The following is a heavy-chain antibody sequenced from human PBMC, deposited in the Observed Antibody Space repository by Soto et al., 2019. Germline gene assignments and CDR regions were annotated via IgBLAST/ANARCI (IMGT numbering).Heavy chain of an antibody. V-gene: IGHV1-18*01. D-gene: IGHD3-3*01. CDR1: GYTFTSYG. CDR2: ISAYNGNT. Sequence: QVQLVQSGAEVKKPGASVKVSCKASGYTFTSYGISWVRQAPGQGLEWMGWISAYNGNTNYAQKLQGRVTMTTDTSTSTAYMDLRSLKSDDTAVYYCARSTFEWLLYADWFDHWGQGTLVTVSS. J-gene: IGHJ5*02. CDR3: ARSTFEWLLYADWFDH.